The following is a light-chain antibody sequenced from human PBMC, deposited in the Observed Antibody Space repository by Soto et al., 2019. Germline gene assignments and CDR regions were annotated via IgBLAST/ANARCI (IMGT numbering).Light chain of an antibody. CDR2: STS. CDR1: QTVSSDF. J-gene: IGKJ2*01. V-gene: IGKV3-20*01. Sequence: EIVLTQSPGTLSLSPGERATLSCSTSQTVSSDFLAWYQQKPCQAPRLLIYSTSSRATGIPDRFSGSRSGTDFTLTISRLEPEDFAVYYCQQFGSSPLYTFGQGTKLEIK. CDR3: QQFGSSPLYT.